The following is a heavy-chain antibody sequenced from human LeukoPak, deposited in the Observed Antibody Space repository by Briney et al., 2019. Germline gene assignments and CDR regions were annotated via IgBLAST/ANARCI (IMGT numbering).Heavy chain of an antibody. CDR1: GGTFSSYA. CDR2: IIPIFGTA. V-gene: IGHV1-69*13. D-gene: IGHD4-17*01. CDR3: ARDPKTIDYGDSSGAFDI. Sequence: GASVKVSCKASGGTFSSYAISWVRQAPGQGLEWMGGIIPIFGTANYAQKFQGRVTITADESTSTAYMELSSLRPEDTAVYYCARDPKTIDYGDSSGAFDIWGQGTMVTVSS. J-gene: IGHJ3*02.